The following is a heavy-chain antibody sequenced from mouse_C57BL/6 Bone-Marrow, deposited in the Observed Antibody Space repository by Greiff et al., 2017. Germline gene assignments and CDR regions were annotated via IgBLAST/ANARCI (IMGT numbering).Heavy chain of an antibody. D-gene: IGHD2-2*01. CDR2: IYPGDGDT. Sequence: VKLMESGPELVKPGASVKISCKASGYAFSSSWMNWVKQRPGKGLEWIGRIYPGDGDTNYNGKFKGKATLTADKSSSTAYMQLSSLTSEDSAVYFCARLSYGYDVGFAYWGQGTLVTVSA. CDR1: GYAFSSSW. CDR3: ARLSYGYDVGFAY. J-gene: IGHJ3*01. V-gene: IGHV1-82*01.